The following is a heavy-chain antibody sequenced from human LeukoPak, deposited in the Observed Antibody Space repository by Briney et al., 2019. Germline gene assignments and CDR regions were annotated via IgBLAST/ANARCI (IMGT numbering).Heavy chain of an antibody. V-gene: IGHV3-48*03. J-gene: IGHJ6*02. CDR2: INYNGESI. Sequence: GGSLRLSCAASGFTFSSYEMNWVRQAPGKGLEWLSYINYNGESIYYADSVKGRFTGSRDNARGSLYLQMNRLRGEDTAVYYCARSGLGVIYGMDVWGQGTTVTVSS. CDR1: GFTFSSYE. D-gene: IGHD3-10*01. CDR3: ARSGLGVIYGMDV.